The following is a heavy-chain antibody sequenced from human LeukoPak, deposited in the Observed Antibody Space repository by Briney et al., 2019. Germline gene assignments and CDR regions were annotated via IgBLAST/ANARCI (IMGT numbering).Heavy chain of an antibody. CDR2: ISYDGSDK. D-gene: IGHD2-21*02. CDR3: AKDMSGGDCPDY. J-gene: IGHJ4*02. V-gene: IGHV3-30*04. Sequence: GGSLRLSCAASGFTFSGYEMNWVRQAPGKALEWVALISYDGSDKDYAKSVKGRFTISRDNSKNTLYLQMNSLRAEDTAVYYCAKDMSGGDCPDYWGQGTLVTVSS. CDR1: GFTFSGYE.